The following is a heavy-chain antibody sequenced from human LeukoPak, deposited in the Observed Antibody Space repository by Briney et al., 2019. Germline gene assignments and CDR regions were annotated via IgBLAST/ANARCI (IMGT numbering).Heavy chain of an antibody. Sequence: ASVKVSCKASGYTFTSYGVSWVRQAPGHGLEWMGWISAYNGNTNYAQKLQGRVTMTTDTSTSTAYMELRSLRSDDTAVYYCARLGIYDFWSGYYTLDYWGQGTLVTVSS. J-gene: IGHJ4*02. CDR3: ARLGIYDFWSGYYTLDY. CDR1: GYTFTSYG. D-gene: IGHD3-3*01. CDR2: ISAYNGNT. V-gene: IGHV1-18*01.